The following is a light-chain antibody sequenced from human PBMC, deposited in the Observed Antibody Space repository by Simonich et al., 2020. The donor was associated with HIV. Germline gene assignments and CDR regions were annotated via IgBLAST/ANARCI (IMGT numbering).Light chain of an antibody. CDR2: DAS. CDR1: QSVAIN. J-gene: IGKJ5*01. CDR3: QQRSNWPLT. Sequence: EIVMTQSPATLSVSPGERATPSCRTRQSVAINLAWYQQKPGQAPRLLIYDASNRATGIPARFSGSGSRTDFTLTISSLEPEDFAVYYCQQRSNWPLTFGQGTRLEIK. V-gene: IGKV3-11*01.